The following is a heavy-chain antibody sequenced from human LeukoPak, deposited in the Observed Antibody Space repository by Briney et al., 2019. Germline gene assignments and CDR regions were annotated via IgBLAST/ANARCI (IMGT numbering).Heavy chain of an antibody. V-gene: IGHV1-18*01. CDR2: MNPNSGNT. J-gene: IGHJ4*02. CDR1: GYTFTSYD. D-gene: IGHD3-22*01. Sequence: GASVKVSCKASGYTFTSYDINWVRQATGPGLEWMGWMNPNSGNTNYAQKLQGRVTMTTDTSTSTAYMELRSLRSDDTAVYYCARDHNYYDSSGYVDYWGQGTLVTVSS. CDR3: ARDHNYYDSSGYVDY.